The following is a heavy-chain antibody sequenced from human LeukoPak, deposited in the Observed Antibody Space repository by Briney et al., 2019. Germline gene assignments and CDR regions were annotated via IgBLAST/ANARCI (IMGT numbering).Heavy chain of an antibody. D-gene: IGHD3-22*01. CDR1: GFTFDDYG. J-gene: IGHJ3*02. CDR3: ARDKAHRYYYDSSGYYYDAFDI. V-gene: IGHV3-20*04. Sequence: GGSLRLSCAASGFTFDDYGMSWVRQAPGRGLEWVSGINWNGGSTGYVDSVKGRFTISRDNAKNSLYLQMNSLRAEDTALYYCARDKAHRYYYDSSGYYYDAFDIWGQGTMVTVSS. CDR2: INWNGGST.